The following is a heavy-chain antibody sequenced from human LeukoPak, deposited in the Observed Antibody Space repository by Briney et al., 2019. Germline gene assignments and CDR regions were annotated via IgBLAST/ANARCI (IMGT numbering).Heavy chain of an antibody. J-gene: IGHJ4*02. D-gene: IGHD3-22*01. CDR2: IDPNSGGT. V-gene: IGHV1-2*02. CDR3: ARGDFDHYDSSGYYLYYFDY. CDR1: GYTFTGYY. Sequence: ASVKVSCKASGYTFTGYYMHWVRQAPGQGLEWMGWIDPNSGGTNYAQKFQGRVTMTRDTSISTAYMELSRLRSDDTAVYYCARGDFDHYDSSGYYLYYFDYWGQGTLVTLSS.